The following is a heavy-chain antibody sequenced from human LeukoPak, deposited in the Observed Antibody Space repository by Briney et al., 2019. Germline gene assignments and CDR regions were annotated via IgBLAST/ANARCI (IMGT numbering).Heavy chain of an antibody. CDR3: AAYCSRTSCPHPLAFDI. J-gene: IGHJ3*02. CDR2: INPNSGGT. V-gene: IGHV1-2*02. CDR1: GYTFTGYY. Sequence: ASVKVSCKASGYTFTGYYMHWVRQAPGQGLEWMGWINPNSGGTNYAQKFQGRVTMTRDTSISTAYMELSRLRSDDTAVYYCAAYCSRTSCPHPLAFDIWGQGTMVTVSS. D-gene: IGHD2-2*01.